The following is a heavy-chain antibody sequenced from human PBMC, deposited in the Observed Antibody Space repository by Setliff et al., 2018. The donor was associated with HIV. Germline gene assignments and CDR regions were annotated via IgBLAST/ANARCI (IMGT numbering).Heavy chain of an antibody. CDR1: GYSFTNSW. V-gene: IGHV5-51*01. D-gene: IGHD3-10*01. CDR2: NYPGDSDA. CDR3: ARGGFKWRVSYAAY. Sequence: GESLKISCKGSGYSFTNSWIGWVRQMPGKGLEWMGINYPGDSDAKYKPSFHGQVTISADKSISTAYLQWSNLKASDTAVYYCARGGFKWRVSYAAYWGQGTLVTVS. J-gene: IGHJ4*02.